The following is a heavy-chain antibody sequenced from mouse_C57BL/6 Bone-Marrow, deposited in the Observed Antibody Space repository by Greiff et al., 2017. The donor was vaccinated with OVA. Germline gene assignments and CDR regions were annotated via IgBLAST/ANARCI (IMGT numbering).Heavy chain of an antibody. CDR1: GYTFTSYW. CDR3: ARKGTFFPLGY. J-gene: IGHJ2*01. CDR2: IDTNSGGT. V-gene: IGHV1-72*01. D-gene: IGHD3-3*01. Sequence: QVQLQQPGAELVKPGASVKLSCKASGYTFTSYWMHWVKQRPGRGLEWIGRIDTNSGGTKYNEKFKSKATLTVDKPSSTAYMQLSSLTSEDSAVYYCARKGTFFPLGYWGQGTTLTVSS.